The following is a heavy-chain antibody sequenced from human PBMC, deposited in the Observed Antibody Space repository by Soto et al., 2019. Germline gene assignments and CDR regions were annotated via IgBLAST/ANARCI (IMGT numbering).Heavy chain of an antibody. D-gene: IGHD3-22*01. V-gene: IGHV3-23*01. CDR2: ISGSGGST. CDR1: GFTFSSYA. J-gene: IGHJ6*02. CDR3: AARTYYYDSSGYYIGNYCGMDG. Sequence: EVQLLESGGGLVQPGGSLRLSCAASGFTFSSYAMSWVRQAPGKGLEWVSAISGSGGSTYYADSVKGRFTISRDNSKNTLYLQMNRLRAEDTAVYYCAARTYYYDSSGYYIGNYCGMDGWGQGTTVTVSS.